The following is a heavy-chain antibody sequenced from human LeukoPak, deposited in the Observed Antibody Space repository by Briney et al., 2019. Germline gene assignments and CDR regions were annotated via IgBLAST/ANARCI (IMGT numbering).Heavy chain of an antibody. Sequence: ASVKVSCKASGYTFTSYDINWVRQATGQGLEWMGRMNPNSGNTGYAQKFQGRVTMTRNTSISTAYMELSSLRSEDTAVYYCARGQLYYYGSGSYWFDPWGQGTLVTVSS. D-gene: IGHD3-10*01. CDR2: MNPNSGNT. CDR1: GYTFTSYD. CDR3: ARGQLYYYGSGSYWFDP. V-gene: IGHV1-8*01. J-gene: IGHJ5*02.